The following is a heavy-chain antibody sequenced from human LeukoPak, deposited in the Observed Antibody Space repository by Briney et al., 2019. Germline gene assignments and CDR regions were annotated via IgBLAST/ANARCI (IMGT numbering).Heavy chain of an antibody. J-gene: IGHJ1*01. CDR2: ITSTSSYI. V-gene: IGHV3-21*01. D-gene: IGHD3-22*01. Sequence: GGSLRLSCAASGFTFSSYSMNWVRQAPGKGLEWVSSITSTSSYIYYADSVKGRFTISRDNAKNSLYLQMNSLRAEDTAVYYCATYSSLNRREFQYWGQGTLLTVSS. CDR3: ATYSSLNRREFQY. CDR1: GFTFSSYS.